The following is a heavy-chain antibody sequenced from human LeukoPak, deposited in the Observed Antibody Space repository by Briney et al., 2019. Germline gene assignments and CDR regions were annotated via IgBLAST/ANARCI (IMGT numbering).Heavy chain of an antibody. CDR3: ARDGVDTAMVTDYYYYMDV. CDR2: ISYDGSNK. J-gene: IGHJ6*03. D-gene: IGHD5-18*01. V-gene: IGHV3-30-3*01. CDR1: GFTFSSYG. Sequence: GGSLRLSCAASGFTFSSYGMHWVRQAPGKGLEWVAVISYDGSNKYYADSVKGRFTISRDNSKNTLYLQMNSLRAEDTAVYYCARDGVDTAMVTDYYYYMDVWGKGTTVTVSS.